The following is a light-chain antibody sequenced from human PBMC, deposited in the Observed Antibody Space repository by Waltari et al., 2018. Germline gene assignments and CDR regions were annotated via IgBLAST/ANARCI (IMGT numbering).Light chain of an antibody. CDR3: QHYNNLPYT. CDR2: DAS. CDR1: KDIRKN. J-gene: IGKJ2*01. Sequence: IQMTQSPSSLSAPIGERVTITCRASKDIRKNLSWFQERPGKAPKLLIYDASNLEAGVPSRFSGTGSGTDFSLTISSLQPEDSATYYCQHYNNLPYTFSRGTKLQIK. V-gene: IGKV1-33*01.